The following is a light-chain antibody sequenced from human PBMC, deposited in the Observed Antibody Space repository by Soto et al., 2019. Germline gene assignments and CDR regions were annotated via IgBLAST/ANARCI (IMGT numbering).Light chain of an antibody. J-gene: IGKJ2*01. CDR2: GAS. Sequence: EIVMTQSPGTLSVSPGERATVSCRASQSISNNLAWYQHKPGQAPRLLIYGASTRAIGVPVRFSGSGSGTEFTLTISSLQSEDFAVYYCQNYNNWPPKYFFGQGTKVEIK. V-gene: IGKV3-15*01. CDR3: QNYNNWPPKYF. CDR1: QSISNN.